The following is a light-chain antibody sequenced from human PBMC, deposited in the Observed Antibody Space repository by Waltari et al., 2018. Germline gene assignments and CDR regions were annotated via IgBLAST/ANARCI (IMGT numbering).Light chain of an antibody. V-gene: IGLV3-19*01. CDR1: SLRSYY. J-gene: IGLJ2*01. CDR3: HSRDASGVAGS. CDR2: DKN. Sequence: SSELTQDPAVSVAMGQTVRITCQGDSLRSYYASRYKQRPGQAPILVRYDKNNRPSGVPDRFSGSSSHNTASLTITGAQAEDEASYYCHSRDASGVAGSFGGGTKLTVL.